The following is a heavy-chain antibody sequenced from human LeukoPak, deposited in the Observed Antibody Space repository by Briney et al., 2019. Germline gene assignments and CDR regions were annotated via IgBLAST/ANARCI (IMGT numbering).Heavy chain of an antibody. D-gene: IGHD3-3*02. J-gene: IGHJ4*02. V-gene: IGHV3-72*01. Sequence: PGGSLRLSCVASGFTFSSYEMNWVRQAPGKGLEWVGRSRNKAESYTTDYAASVKGRFSISRDDSKNSLDLQMNSLKTEDTAVYYCARHFFTDWGQGTLVTVSS. CDR1: GFTFSSYE. CDR2: SRNKAESYTT. CDR3: ARHFFTD.